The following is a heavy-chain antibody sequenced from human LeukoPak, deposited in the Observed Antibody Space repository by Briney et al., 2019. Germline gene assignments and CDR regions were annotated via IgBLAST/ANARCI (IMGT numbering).Heavy chain of an antibody. J-gene: IGHJ6*03. CDR1: GGSISSYY. CDR3: AREKYQLLFSDYYYMDV. V-gene: IGHV4-4*07. CDR2: IYTSGST. D-gene: IGHD2-2*01. Sequence: SETLSLTCTVSGGSISSYYWSRIRQPAGKGLEWIGRIYTSGSTNYNPSLKSRVTMSVDTSKNQFSLKLSSVTAADTAVYYCAREKYQLLFSDYYYMDVWGKGTTVTVSS.